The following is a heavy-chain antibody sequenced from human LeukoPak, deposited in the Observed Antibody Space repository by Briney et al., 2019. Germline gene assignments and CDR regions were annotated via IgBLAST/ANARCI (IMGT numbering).Heavy chain of an antibody. V-gene: IGHV3-23*01. CDR2: ISGSGGST. CDR1: GFTFSSYA. Sequence: GESLRLSCAASGFTFSSYAMSWVRQAPGKGLEWVSAISGSGGSTYYADSVKGRFTISRDNSKNALYLQMNSLRAEDTAVYYCAATHVDYYDSSGYYQFDYWGQGTLVTVSS. J-gene: IGHJ4*02. D-gene: IGHD3-22*01. CDR3: AATHVDYYDSSGYYQFDY.